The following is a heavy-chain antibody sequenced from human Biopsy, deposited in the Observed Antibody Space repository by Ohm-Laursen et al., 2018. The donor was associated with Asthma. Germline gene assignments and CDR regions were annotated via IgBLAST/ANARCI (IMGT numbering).Heavy chain of an antibody. CDR2: IHKNGIG. D-gene: IGHD6-13*01. Sequence: TLSLTCTVSNGSISSNFYYWGWIRQPPGKGLEWVGSIHKNGIGYYKSSLKSQLTISVDTSKNQFSLKVTSVTAADTAVYYCARQKLAAAEGPFDLWGQGTMVTVSS. J-gene: IGHJ3*01. CDR3: ARQKLAAAEGPFDL. V-gene: IGHV4-39*01. CDR1: NGSISSNFYY.